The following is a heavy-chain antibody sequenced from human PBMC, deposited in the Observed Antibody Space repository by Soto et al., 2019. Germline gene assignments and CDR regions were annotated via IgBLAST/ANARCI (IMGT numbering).Heavy chain of an antibody. V-gene: IGHV1-69*01. CDR1: GGTFISSA. J-gene: IGHJ5*02. CDR2: IIPILGTT. Sequence: QVQLLQSGTELRQPGSSVTISCTPSGGTFISSAFAWVRQAPGGRIEWMGGIIPILGTTKYAEKFLGRVTIRADDSSRTAFLELSSLTVDDTAVYFCVKKNPHGDSNKAWLDPWGQGTLVTVST. D-gene: IGHD2-8*01. CDR3: VKKNPHGDSNKAWLDP.